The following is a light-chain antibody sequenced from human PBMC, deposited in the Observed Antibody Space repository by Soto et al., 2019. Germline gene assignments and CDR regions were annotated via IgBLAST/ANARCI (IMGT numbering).Light chain of an antibody. CDR1: LSVSSTY. V-gene: IGKV3D-20*01. Sequence: EIVLTQSPGSLSLSPGQTATLSCAASLSVSSTYLAWYQHRPGLAPRLLIYDVSKRASGIPDRFSGGGSGTHFTLTISTVEPEDLAVYYCHQYGNSPATFCQGTRLDIK. CDR3: HQYGNSPAT. CDR2: DVS. J-gene: IGKJ5*01.